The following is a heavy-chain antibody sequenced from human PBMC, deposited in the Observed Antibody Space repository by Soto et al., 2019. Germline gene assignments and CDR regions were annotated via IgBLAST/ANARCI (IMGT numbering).Heavy chain of an antibody. D-gene: IGHD6-6*01. CDR1: GYTFFTYG. J-gene: IGHJ5*02. CDR3: ARKSSSSSWFDP. Sequence: ASVKFSCKASGYTFFTYGVTWVRQAPGQGLEWMGWISTYNGNTNYAENLQGRVTMTTDTSTRTAYMELRSLRSDDTAVYYCARKSSSSSWFDPWGQGTLVTVSS. CDR2: ISTYNGNT. V-gene: IGHV1-18*01.